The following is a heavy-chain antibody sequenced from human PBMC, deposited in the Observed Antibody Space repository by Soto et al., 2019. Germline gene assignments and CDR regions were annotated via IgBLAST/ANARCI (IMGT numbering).Heavy chain of an antibody. D-gene: IGHD2-15*01. V-gene: IGHV3-23*01. Sequence: EVQLLESGGGLVQPGGSLRLSCAASGFTFSSYAMSWVRQAPGKGLEWVSAISGSGGSTYYADSVKGRFTISRDNSKNTLYRQMNSLRAEDTAVYYCAKQVWVFEVVAPIDSWGQGTLVTVSS. CDR3: AKQVWVFEVVAPIDS. CDR1: GFTFSSYA. J-gene: IGHJ4*02. CDR2: ISGSGGST.